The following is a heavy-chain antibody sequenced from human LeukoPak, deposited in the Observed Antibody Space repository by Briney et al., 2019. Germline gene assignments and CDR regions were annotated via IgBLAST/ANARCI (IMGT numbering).Heavy chain of an antibody. CDR2: ISAYNGNT. V-gene: IGHV1-18*01. Sequence: EASVTVSCTASGYTFTSYGISWVRQAPGQGQEWMGWISAYNGNTNYAQKLQGRVTMTTDTSKSTAYMELRSLRSDDTAVYYCARDKLERRPFDIWGQGTMVTVSS. CDR1: GYTFTSYG. CDR3: ARDKLERRPFDI. J-gene: IGHJ3*02. D-gene: IGHD1-1*01.